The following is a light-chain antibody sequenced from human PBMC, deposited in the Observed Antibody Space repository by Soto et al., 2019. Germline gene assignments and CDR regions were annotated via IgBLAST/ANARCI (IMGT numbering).Light chain of an antibody. CDR2: ETS. Sequence: IQMTQCPSTRSSSLGDRVTITCRASQSVNGWLAWYQQKPGKAPKLLIYETSSLESGVPSRFGGIGSGTEFTLTISSMKPDYFATDYCQPYSSYWTFAQGTKVDI. V-gene: IGKV1-5*03. CDR3: QPYSSYWT. J-gene: IGKJ1*01. CDR1: QSVNGW.